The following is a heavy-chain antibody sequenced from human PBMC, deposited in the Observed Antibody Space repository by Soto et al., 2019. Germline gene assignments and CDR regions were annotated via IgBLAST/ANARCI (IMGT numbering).Heavy chain of an antibody. CDR2: INPHSGGT. J-gene: IGHJ4*02. Sequence: ASVKVSCKASGYSFTGYYLHWVRQAPGQGLEWMGWINPHSGGTNYAQKFQGRVTMTRAMSISTAYLELYRLSSDDTAVYYCARNVGYFGTTSSYFDSWVQGPLLTVSS. V-gene: IGHV1-2*02. CDR3: ARNVGYFGTTSSYFDS. CDR1: GYSFTGYY. D-gene: IGHD3-9*01.